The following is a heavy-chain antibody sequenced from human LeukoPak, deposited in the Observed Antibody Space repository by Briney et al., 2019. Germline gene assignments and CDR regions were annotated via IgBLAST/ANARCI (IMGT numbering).Heavy chain of an antibody. V-gene: IGHV3-23*01. CDR3: AKDLSGWSGSDY. D-gene: IGHD6-19*01. CDR1: GFTFSSYA. Sequence: PGGSLRLSCAASGFTFSSYAMSWVRQAPGKGLEWVSAISGSGGSTYYADSVKGRFTISRDNSKNTLYLQMNSLRAEDTAVYHCAKDLSGWSGSDYWGQGTLVTVSS. J-gene: IGHJ4*02. CDR2: ISGSGGST.